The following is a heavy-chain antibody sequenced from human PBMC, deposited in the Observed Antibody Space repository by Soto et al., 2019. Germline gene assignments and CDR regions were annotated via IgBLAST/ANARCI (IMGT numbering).Heavy chain of an antibody. V-gene: IGHV3-23*01. D-gene: IGHD1-26*01. Sequence: GGSLSLSCAASGFTLSSYAMSWVRQAPGKGLEWVSAISGSGNRTFHADSVKGRFTISRDNAKNALYLQMNSLRVEDTAVYYCAKEVTSGSYSHYYYGLDVWGQGTMVTVSS. CDR1: GFTLSSYA. J-gene: IGHJ6*02. CDR2: ISGSGNRT. CDR3: AKEVTSGSYSHYYYGLDV.